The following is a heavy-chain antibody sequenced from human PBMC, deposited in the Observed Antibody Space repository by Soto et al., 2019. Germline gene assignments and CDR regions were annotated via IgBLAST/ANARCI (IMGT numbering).Heavy chain of an antibody. Sequence: ASVKVSCKASGGTFSSYAISWVRQAPGQGLEWMGGIIPIFGTANYAQKFQGRVTITADESTSTAYMELSSLRSEDTAVYYCARDVDTAMVTCCGMDVWGQGTTVTVSS. CDR3: ARDVDTAMVTCCGMDV. J-gene: IGHJ6*02. V-gene: IGHV1-69*13. CDR1: GGTFSSYA. CDR2: IIPIFGTA. D-gene: IGHD5-18*01.